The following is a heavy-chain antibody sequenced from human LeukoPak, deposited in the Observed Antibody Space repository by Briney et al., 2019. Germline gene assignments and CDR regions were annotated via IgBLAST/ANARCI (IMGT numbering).Heavy chain of an antibody. V-gene: IGHV3-53*01. CDR1: GFTVSRNY. J-gene: IGHJ4*02. CDR3: ARDSTCGGDCYYFDY. Sequence: GGSLRLSCAASGFTVSRNYMSWVRQAPGKGLEWVSVIYSGGSTYYADSVKGRFTISRDNSKNTLYLQMNSLRAEDTAVYYCARDSTCGGDCYYFDYWGQGTLVTVSS. D-gene: IGHD2-21*02. CDR2: IYSGGST.